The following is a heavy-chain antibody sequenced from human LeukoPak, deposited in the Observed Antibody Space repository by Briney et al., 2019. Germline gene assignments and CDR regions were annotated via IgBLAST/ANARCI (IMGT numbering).Heavy chain of an antibody. CDR2: INTDGSST. Sequence: PGGSLRLSCAASGFTFSSYWMHWVRQAPGKGLVWVSRINTDGSSTVYADSVKGRFTISRDNAKNTLYLQMNSLRAEDTAAYYCAREHEGSSRTQEVDYWGQGTLVTVSS. CDR3: AREHEGSSRTQEVDY. D-gene: IGHD6-13*01. V-gene: IGHV3-74*01. CDR1: GFTFSSYW. J-gene: IGHJ4*02.